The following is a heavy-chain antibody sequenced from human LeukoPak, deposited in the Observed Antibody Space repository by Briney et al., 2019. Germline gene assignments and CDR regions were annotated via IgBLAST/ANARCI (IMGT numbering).Heavy chain of an antibody. CDR1: GFTFSSYW. CDR2: INSDGSST. CDR3: ARAGDYDFWSGYLHYFDY. D-gene: IGHD3-3*01. Sequence: GGSLRLTCAVSGFTFSSYWMHWVRQAPGKGLVWVSRINSDGSSTSYADSVKGRFTISRDNAKNTLCLQMNSLRAEDTAVYYCARAGDYDFWSGYLHYFDYWGQGTLVTVSS. J-gene: IGHJ4*02. V-gene: IGHV3-74*01.